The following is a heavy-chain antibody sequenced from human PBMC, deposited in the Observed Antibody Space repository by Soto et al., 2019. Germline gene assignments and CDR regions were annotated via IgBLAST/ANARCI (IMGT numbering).Heavy chain of an antibody. Sequence: QVQLQESGPGLLKPSETLSLTCTVSGDSISSYSWSWIRQPPGKGLEWIGYIFDSGSTNYNPSLKSRVTISVDTSKNQFSLKVISVTAADTAVYYCARDAQLSWHRWFDPWGQGTRVTVSS. CDR3: ARDAQLSWHRWFDP. CDR2: IFDSGST. CDR1: GDSISSYS. D-gene: IGHD3-10*01. V-gene: IGHV4-59*01. J-gene: IGHJ5*02.